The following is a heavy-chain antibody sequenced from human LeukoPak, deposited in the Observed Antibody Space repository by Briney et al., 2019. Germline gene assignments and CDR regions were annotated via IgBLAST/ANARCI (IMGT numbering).Heavy chain of an antibody. D-gene: IGHD6-13*01. CDR3: ARDQQLVLHY. J-gene: IGHJ4*02. CDR2: IYHSGST. CDR1: GGSISSGSYY. Sequence: SQTLSLTCTVSGGSISSGSYYWGWIRQPPGKGLEWIGSIYHSGSTYYNPSLKSRVTISVDTSKNQFSLKLSSVTAADTAVYYCARDQQLVLHYWGQGTLVTVSS. V-gene: IGHV4-39*07.